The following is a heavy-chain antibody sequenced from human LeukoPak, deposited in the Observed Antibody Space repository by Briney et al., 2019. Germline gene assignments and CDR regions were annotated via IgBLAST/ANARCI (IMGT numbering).Heavy chain of an antibody. J-gene: IGHJ4*02. Sequence: PGGSLRLSCAASGFTFDDYAMHWVRHAPGKGLEWVSVISWNSGGIDYADSVKGRFTISRDNAKNSLYLQMNSLRAEDTALYYCAKDPDYDIMTGYYDYWGQGTLVTVSS. CDR2: ISWNSGGI. CDR3: AKDPDYDIMTGYYDY. D-gene: IGHD3-9*01. CDR1: GFTFDDYA. V-gene: IGHV3-9*01.